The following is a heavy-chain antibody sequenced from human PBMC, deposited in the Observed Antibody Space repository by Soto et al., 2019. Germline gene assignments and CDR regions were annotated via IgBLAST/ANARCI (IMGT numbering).Heavy chain of an antibody. CDR1: GYTFTSYG. J-gene: IGHJ6*02. Sequence: ASVKVSCKASGYTFTSYGISWVRQAPGQGLERKGWISAYNGKTNYAQKLQGRVTMTTDTSTSTAYMELRSLRSDDTAVYYCARGSLYSSGWYNYYGMDVWGQGTTVTVSS. CDR3: ARGSLYSSGWYNYYGMDV. V-gene: IGHV1-18*01. CDR2: ISAYNGKT. D-gene: IGHD6-19*01.